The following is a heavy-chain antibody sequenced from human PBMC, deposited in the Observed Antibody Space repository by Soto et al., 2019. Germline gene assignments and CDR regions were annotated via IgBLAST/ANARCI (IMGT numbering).Heavy chain of an antibody. V-gene: IGHV1-46*01. CDR2: INPSGGST. D-gene: IGHD3-3*01. CDR3: ASNYDFWSGYYNPGQSSRLPMDV. J-gene: IGHJ6*02. Sequence: ASVKVSCKASGYTFTSYYMHWVRQAPGQGLEWMGIINPSGGSTSYAQKFQGRVTMTRDTSTSTVYMELSSLRSEDTAVYYCASNYDFWSGYYNPGQSSRLPMDVWGQGTTVTVSS. CDR1: GYTFTSYY.